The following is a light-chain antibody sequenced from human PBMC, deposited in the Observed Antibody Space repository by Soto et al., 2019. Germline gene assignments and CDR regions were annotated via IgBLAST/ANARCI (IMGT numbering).Light chain of an antibody. CDR1: EDISNS. V-gene: IGKV1-33*01. Sequence: DIQMTQSPSSLSASVGDRVTITCQASEDISNSLNWYQQKPGKAPKLLIYDASNLETGVPSRFSGSGSGTDFTFTISSLQPEDLATYYCQQYEHLITFGQGTQLENK. CDR3: QQYEHLIT. CDR2: DAS. J-gene: IGKJ5*01.